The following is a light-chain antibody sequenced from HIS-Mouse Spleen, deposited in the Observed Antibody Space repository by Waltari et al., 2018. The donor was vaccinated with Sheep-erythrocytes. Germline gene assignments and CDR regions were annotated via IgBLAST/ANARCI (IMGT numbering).Light chain of an antibody. CDR3: GTWDSSLSAGV. CDR1: RSNIGHNY. J-gene: IGLJ2*01. Sequence: QSVLTQPPSVSAAPGQKVTISCSGTRSNIGHNYVSWYQQLPGTAPKLLIYDTNKRPSGIPDRFSGSKSGTSATLGITGLQTGDEADYYCGTWDSSLSAGVFGGGTKLTVL. CDR2: DTN. V-gene: IGLV1-51*01.